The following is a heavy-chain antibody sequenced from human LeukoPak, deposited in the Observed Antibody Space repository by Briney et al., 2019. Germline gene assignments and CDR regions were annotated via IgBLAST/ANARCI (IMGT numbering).Heavy chain of an antibody. CDR1: GFIFSDYY. J-gene: IGHJ4*02. D-gene: IGHD3-10*01. CDR2: IDSSSSYT. V-gene: IGHV3-11*06. Sequence: PGGSLRLSCAASGFIFSDYYMSWIRQAPGKGLEWVSYIDSSSSYTNYADSVKGRFTISRDNAKNSLYLQMNSLRAEDTAVYYCARDQYYGSGSYYYWGQGTLVTVSS. CDR3: ARDQYYGSGSYYY.